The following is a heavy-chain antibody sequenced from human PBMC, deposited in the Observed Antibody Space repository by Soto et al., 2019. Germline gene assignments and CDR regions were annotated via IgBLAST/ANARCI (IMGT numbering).Heavy chain of an antibody. CDR3: ANGLYSYGLPKKNYYYYYYMDV. Sequence: GGSLRLSCAASGFTFSSYGMHWVRQAPGKGLEWVAVISYDGSNKYYADSVKGRFTISRDNSKNTLYLQMNSLRAEDTAVYYCANGLYSYGLPKKNYYYYYYMDVWGKGTTVTVSS. D-gene: IGHD5-18*01. J-gene: IGHJ6*03. V-gene: IGHV3-30*18. CDR2: ISYDGSNK. CDR1: GFTFSSYG.